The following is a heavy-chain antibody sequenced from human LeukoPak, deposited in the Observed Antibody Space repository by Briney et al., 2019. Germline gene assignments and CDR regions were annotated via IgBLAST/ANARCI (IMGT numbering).Heavy chain of an antibody. V-gene: IGHV4-39*07. CDR2: IYYSGRT. Sequence: SETLSLTCTVSGDSISKSNYYWGWIRQPPGKDLECIGTIYYSGRTYYNPSLTSRVTVSVDTSKNQFSLKLNSVTAADTAVYYCARILYSSNIDYWGQGTLVTVSS. D-gene: IGHD6-19*01. CDR3: ARILYSSNIDY. CDR1: GDSISKSNYY. J-gene: IGHJ4*02.